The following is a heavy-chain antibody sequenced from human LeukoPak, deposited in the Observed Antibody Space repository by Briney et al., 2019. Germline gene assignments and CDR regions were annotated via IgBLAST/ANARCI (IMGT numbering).Heavy chain of an antibody. V-gene: IGHV4-59*01. CDR2: IYYSGNT. D-gene: IGHD3-22*01. J-gene: IGHJ4*02. CDR3: AREGTLDRSGYYLGY. Sequence: SETLSLTCTVSGVSISSYYWSWIRQPPGKGLEWIGYIYYSGNTNYNPPLKRRVTISVDTSKNQISLKLRSVTAADTAVYYCAREGTLDRSGYYLGYWGRGTLVTVSS. CDR1: GVSISSYY.